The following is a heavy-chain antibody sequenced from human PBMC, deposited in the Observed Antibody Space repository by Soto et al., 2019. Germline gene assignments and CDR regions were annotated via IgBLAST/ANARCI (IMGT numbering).Heavy chain of an antibody. J-gene: IGHJ6*02. Sequence: ASVKVSCKASGYTFTSYAMHWVRQAPGQRLEWMGWINAGNGNTKYSQKFQGRVTITRDTSASTAHMELSSLRSEDTAVYYCARDQADSSSPRPLTVYYYYGMDVWGQGTTVTVSS. V-gene: IGHV1-3*01. CDR3: ARDQADSSSPRPLTVYYYYGMDV. CDR2: INAGNGNT. D-gene: IGHD6-13*01. CDR1: GYTFTSYA.